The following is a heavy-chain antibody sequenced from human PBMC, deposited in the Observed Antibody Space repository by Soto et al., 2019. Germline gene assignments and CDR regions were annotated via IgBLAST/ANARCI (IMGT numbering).Heavy chain of an antibody. J-gene: IGHJ4*02. V-gene: IGHV2-26*01. Sequence: QVTLKESGPVLVKPTETLTLTCTVSGFSLSNARMSVSWIRQPPGKALERLAHIFSNDAKSYSASLKSRLTISKDTSKSQVVLTMTNMDPVATATYYCARIRGWGWLGPNDYWGQGTLVTVSS. CDR2: IFSNDAK. CDR1: GFSLSNARMS. D-gene: IGHD3-10*01. CDR3: ARIRGWGWLGPNDY.